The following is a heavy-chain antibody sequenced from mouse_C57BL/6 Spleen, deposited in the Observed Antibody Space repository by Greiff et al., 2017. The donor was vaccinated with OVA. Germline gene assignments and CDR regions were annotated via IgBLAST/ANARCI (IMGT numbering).Heavy chain of an antibody. CDR1: GFTFSDYG. D-gene: IGHD1-1*01. V-gene: IGHV5-17*01. J-gene: IGHJ4*01. CDR2: ISSGSSTI. Sequence: EVQLKESGGGLVKPGGSLKLSCAASGFTFSDYGMHWVRQAPEKGLEWVAYISSGSSTIYYADTVKGRFTISRDNAKNTLFLQMTSLRSEDTAMYYCARRNGSSYNYAMDYWGQGTSVTVSS. CDR3: ARRNGSSYNYAMDY.